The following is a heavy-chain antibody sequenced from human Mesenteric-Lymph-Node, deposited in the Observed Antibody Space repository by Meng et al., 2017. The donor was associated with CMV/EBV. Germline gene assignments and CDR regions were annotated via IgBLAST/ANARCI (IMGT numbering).Heavy chain of an antibody. CDR3: AKGAGPTDSGRY. V-gene: IGHV3-23*01. D-gene: IGHD4-17*01. Sequence: GGSLRLSCAASGFTFSSYDMTWVRQAPGKGLEWVSSMSGSGGSTYYADSVRGRFTISRDNSRNTLYLQMNSLRAEDTAVYYCAKGAGPTDSGRYWGQGTLVTVSS. CDR1: GFTFSSYD. J-gene: IGHJ4*02. CDR2: MSGSGGST.